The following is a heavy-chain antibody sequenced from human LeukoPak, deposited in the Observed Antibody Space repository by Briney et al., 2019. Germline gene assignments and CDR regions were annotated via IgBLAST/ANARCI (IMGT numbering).Heavy chain of an antibody. V-gene: IGHV1-69*04. Sequence: GASVKVSCKASGGTFSSYAISWVRQAPGQGLEWMGRLIPILGIANYAQKFQGRVTITADKSTSTAYMELGSLRSEDTAVYYCARDGGARATDAFDIWGQGTMVTVSS. CDR3: ARDGGARATDAFDI. J-gene: IGHJ3*02. D-gene: IGHD3-16*01. CDR2: LIPILGIA. CDR1: GGTFSSYA.